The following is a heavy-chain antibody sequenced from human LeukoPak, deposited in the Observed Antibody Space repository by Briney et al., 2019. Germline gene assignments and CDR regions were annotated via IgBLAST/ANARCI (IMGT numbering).Heavy chain of an antibody. CDR2: TWYDGSNN. Sequence: GGSLRLSCAASGFSFSEHGMHWVRQAPGKGPEWVTVTWYDGSNNHYADSVKGRFTISRDNSKNTVFLEMNSLRAEDTAAYHCARDRCFGSDGFDIWGPGTMVIVSS. CDR3: ARDRCFGSDGFDI. V-gene: IGHV3-33*01. D-gene: IGHD3-10*01. CDR1: GFSFSEHG. J-gene: IGHJ3*02.